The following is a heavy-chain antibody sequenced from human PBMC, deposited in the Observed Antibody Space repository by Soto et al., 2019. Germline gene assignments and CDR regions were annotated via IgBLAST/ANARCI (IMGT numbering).Heavy chain of an antibody. V-gene: IGHV3-11*05. D-gene: IGHD3-9*01. Sequence: QVQLVESGGGLVKPGGSLRLSCAASGFTFSDYYMSWIRQAPGKGLEWVSYISSSSSYTNYADSVKGRFTISRDNAKNSLYLQMNSLSAEDTAVYYCARGGDILTGYYTLDYWGQGTLVTVSS. CDR2: ISSSSSYT. J-gene: IGHJ4*02. CDR3: ARGGDILTGYYTLDY. CDR1: GFTFSDYY.